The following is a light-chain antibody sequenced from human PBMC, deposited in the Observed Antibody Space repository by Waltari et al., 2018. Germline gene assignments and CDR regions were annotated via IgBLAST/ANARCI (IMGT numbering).Light chain of an antibody. CDR1: SSDVGGYKS. J-gene: IGLJ3*02. CDR3: SSYTTSSTWV. Sequence: QSALTQPASVSGSPGQSITISCTGTSSDVGGYKSVSWYQQNPGKAPKLMIFDVNNRPSGVSNRFSGSTSGNTASLTISGLQAEDEAYYYCSSYTTSSTWVFGGGTKLTV. V-gene: IGLV2-14*03. CDR2: DVN.